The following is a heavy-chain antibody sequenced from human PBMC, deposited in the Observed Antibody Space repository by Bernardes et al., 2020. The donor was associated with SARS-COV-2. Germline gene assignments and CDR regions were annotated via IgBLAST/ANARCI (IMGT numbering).Heavy chain of an antibody. D-gene: IGHD6-13*01. J-gene: IGHJ4*02. Sequence: SETLSLTCTVSGGSISGHYWGWMRQPPGKGLEWIGYIFDSGSTNYNPSLKSPVTISVDTSKNQFSLNLNSVTAADTAVYYCARTSSSWPYYFDYWGQGALVTVSS. CDR3: ARTSSSWPYYFDY. V-gene: IGHV4-59*11. CDR2: IFDSGST. CDR1: GGSISGHY.